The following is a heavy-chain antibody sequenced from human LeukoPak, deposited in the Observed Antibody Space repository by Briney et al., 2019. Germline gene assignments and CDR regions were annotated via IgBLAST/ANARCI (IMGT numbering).Heavy chain of an antibody. J-gene: IGHJ4*02. CDR3: ARGRLYYDYVWGSYRQGGFDY. V-gene: IGHV4-34*01. Sequence: PSETLSLTCAVYGGSFSGYYWSWIRQPPGKGLEWIGEINHSGSTNYNPSLKSRVTISVDTSKNQFSLKLSSVTAADTAVYYCARGRLYYDYVWGSYRQGGFDYWGQGTLVTVSS. CDR1: GGSFSGYY. D-gene: IGHD3-16*02. CDR2: INHSGST.